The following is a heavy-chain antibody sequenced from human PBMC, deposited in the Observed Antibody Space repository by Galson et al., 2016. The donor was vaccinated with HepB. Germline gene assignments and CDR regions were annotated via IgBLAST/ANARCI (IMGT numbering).Heavy chain of an antibody. V-gene: IGHV3-7*01. Sequence: SLRLSCAASGFMFSDYSMSWVRQAPGKGLEWVANIKQDGSEESYVDSVKGRFTISRDNAKNSLYLQMNSLRVEDTAVYYCVRNLYTTARVSWGQGTVVTVSS. CDR3: VRNLYTTARVS. CDR1: GFMFSDYS. J-gene: IGHJ5*02. D-gene: IGHD2-2*02. CDR2: IKQDGSEE.